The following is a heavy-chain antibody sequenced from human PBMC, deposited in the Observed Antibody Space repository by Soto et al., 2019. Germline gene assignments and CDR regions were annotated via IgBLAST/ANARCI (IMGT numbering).Heavy chain of an antibody. CDR2: ISYDGSNK. Sequence: QVQLVESGGGVVQPGRSLRLSCAASGFTFSSYGMHWVRQAPGKGLEWVAVISYDGSNKYYADSVKGRFTISRDNSKNTLYLQINSLRAEDTAVYYCAKGGATQDGYWGQGTLVTVSS. CDR1: GFTFSSYG. V-gene: IGHV3-30*18. CDR3: AKGGATQDGY. D-gene: IGHD1-26*01. J-gene: IGHJ4*02.